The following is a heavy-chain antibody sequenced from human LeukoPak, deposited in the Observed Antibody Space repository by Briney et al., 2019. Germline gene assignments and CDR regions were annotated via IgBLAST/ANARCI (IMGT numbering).Heavy chain of an antibody. J-gene: IGHJ3*02. CDR2: ISADTSST. D-gene: IGHD1-26*01. Sequence: GGSLRLSCAASGFTFDHYAMHWVRQAPGKGLEWVSHISADTSSTYYADSVRGRFTISRDNSKNSLYLQMNSLRTEDTALYYRAKDVGRTPNAFNIWGQGTMVTVSS. CDR3: AKDVGRTPNAFNI. CDR1: GFTFDHYA. V-gene: IGHV3-43*02.